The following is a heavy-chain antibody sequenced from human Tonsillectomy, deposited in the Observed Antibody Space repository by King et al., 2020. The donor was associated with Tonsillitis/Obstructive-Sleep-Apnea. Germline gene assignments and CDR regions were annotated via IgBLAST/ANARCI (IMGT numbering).Heavy chain of an antibody. Sequence: VQLQESGPGLVKPSETLSLTCTVSGGSISNYYWSWIRQPPGKGLEGIGDIYYSGSTNYNPSLKSRVTISVDTSKNQVSLKLSSVTAADTAVYYCARPGCTMVRIVDGWFDPWGQGTLVTVSS. CDR2: IYYSGST. D-gene: IGHD3-10*01. CDR1: GGSISNYY. J-gene: IGHJ5*02. CDR3: ARPGCTMVRIVDGWFDP. V-gene: IGHV4-59*08.